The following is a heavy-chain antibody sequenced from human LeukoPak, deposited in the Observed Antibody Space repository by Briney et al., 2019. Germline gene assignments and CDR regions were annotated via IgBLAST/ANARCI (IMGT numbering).Heavy chain of an antibody. D-gene: IGHD2-2*02. V-gene: IGHV5-51*01. CDR1: GYSFTSYW. CDR3: ARQLGYCGSTSCYTREDDAFDI. CDR2: IYPGDSDT. J-gene: IGHJ3*02. Sequence: GESLKISCKGSGYSFTSYWIGWVRQMPGKGLEWMGIIYPGDSDTRYSPSFQGQVTISADKSISTAYLQWSSLKASDTAMYYCARQLGYCGSTSCYTREDDAFDIWGHGTMVTVSS.